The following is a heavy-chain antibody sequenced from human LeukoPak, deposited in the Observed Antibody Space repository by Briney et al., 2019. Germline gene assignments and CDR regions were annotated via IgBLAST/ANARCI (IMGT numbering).Heavy chain of an antibody. Sequence: GGSLRLSCAATGFTFTTYWMSWVRQAPGKGLESVANIKQDGSEKYYVDSVKGRFTISRDNAKNSLYLQMNSLRAEDTAVYYCARDRTRLVYWGQGTLVTVSS. D-gene: IGHD6-6*01. CDR2: IKQDGSEK. V-gene: IGHV3-7*01. J-gene: IGHJ4*02. CDR3: ARDRTRLVY. CDR1: GFTFTTYW.